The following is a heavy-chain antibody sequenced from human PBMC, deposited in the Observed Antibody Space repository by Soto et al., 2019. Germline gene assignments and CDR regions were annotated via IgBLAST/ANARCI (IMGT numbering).Heavy chain of an antibody. Sequence: GSLRLSCAASGFTVSSNHMSWLRQAPGKGLEWVSLIYSGGSTSYADSVKGRFTISRDNSKNTLYLQMNSLRAEDTAVYYCAIRRGYSGYDSAFDIWGQGTMVTVSS. V-gene: IGHV3-53*01. CDR3: AIRRGYSGYDSAFDI. CDR2: IYSGGST. D-gene: IGHD5-12*01. J-gene: IGHJ3*02. CDR1: GFTVSSNH.